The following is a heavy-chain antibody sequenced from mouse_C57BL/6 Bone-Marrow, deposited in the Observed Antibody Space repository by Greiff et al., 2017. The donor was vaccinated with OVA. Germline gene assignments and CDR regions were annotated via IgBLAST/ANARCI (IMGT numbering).Heavy chain of an antibody. Sequence: EVKLQESGPELVKPGDSVKISCKASGYSFTGYFMNWVMQSHGKSLEWIGRINPYNGDTFYNQKFKGKATLTVDKSSSTAHMELRSLTSEDSAVYYCARKGGGYYPAWFAYWGQGTLVTVSA. CDR2: INPYNGDT. CDR1: GYSFTGYF. CDR3: ARKGGGYYPAWFAY. J-gene: IGHJ3*01. D-gene: IGHD2-3*01. V-gene: IGHV1-20*01.